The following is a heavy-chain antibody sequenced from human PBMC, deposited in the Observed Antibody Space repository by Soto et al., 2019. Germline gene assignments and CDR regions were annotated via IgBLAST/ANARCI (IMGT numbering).Heavy chain of an antibody. V-gene: IGHV3-48*01. J-gene: IGHJ1*01. Sequence: GGSLRLSCAASGFTFSSYSMNWVRQAPGKGLEWVSYISSSSSTIYYADSVKGRFTISRDNAKNSLYLQMNSLRAEDTAVYYCARRSAVTQTRAEYFQHWGQGTLVTVSS. CDR2: ISSSSSTI. CDR1: GFTFSSYS. CDR3: ARRSAVTQTRAEYFQH. D-gene: IGHD4-17*01.